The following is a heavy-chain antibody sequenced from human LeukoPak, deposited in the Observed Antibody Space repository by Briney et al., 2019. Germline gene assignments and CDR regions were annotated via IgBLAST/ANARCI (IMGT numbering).Heavy chain of an antibody. Sequence: GGSLRLSCAASGFTGSHNYMSWVRQAPGKGLEWVSATHSSGGTYYADSVKGRFTISRDNAKNSLYLQMNSLRDEDTAVYYCARGRVSSSWYFDYWGQGTLVTVSS. CDR1: GFTGSHNY. V-gene: IGHV3-53*01. D-gene: IGHD6-13*01. CDR3: ARGRVSSSWYFDY. CDR2: THSSGGT. J-gene: IGHJ4*02.